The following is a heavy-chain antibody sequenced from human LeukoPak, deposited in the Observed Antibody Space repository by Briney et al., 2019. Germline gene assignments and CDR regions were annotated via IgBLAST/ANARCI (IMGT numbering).Heavy chain of an antibody. Sequence: SETLSLTWSVSGXSISSGGIYWSWIRQHPGKGQEWIGHVHYSGATYYTPSLKGRLTILVDTSRNQFSLKLRSVSAADTAVYYCAVSSSPKVAAFDIWGQGTMVTVS. D-gene: IGHD6-13*01. J-gene: IGHJ3*02. CDR1: GXSISSGGIY. CDR2: VHYSGAT. V-gene: IGHV4-31*02. CDR3: AVSSSPKVAAFDI.